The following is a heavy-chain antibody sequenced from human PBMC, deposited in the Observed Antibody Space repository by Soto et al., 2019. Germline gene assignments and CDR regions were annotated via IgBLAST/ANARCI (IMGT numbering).Heavy chain of an antibody. J-gene: IGHJ4*02. CDR1: GFIFSSYA. D-gene: IGHD6-19*01. Sequence: EVQLLESGGGLVQPGGSLRLSCTASGFIFSSYAMSWVRQAPGKGLEWVSAISASGDNAYYAESVKGRVTISRDRSKSLYLQMKSLRAEDTAIYYCAKFFVAGTRGYFDSWGQGTLVTVSS. CDR2: ISASGDNA. CDR3: AKFFVAGTRGYFDS. V-gene: IGHV3-23*01.